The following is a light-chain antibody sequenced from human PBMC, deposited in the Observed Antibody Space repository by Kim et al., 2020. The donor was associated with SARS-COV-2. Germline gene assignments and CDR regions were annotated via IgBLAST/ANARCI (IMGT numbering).Light chain of an antibody. Sequence: NFMLAQPHSLSESTGRTVTISCTGSGGNIDSHYVQWYQQRPGSAPNIVIYEDSQRPSGVPARFSGSIDRSSNSASLTISGLEPEDEADYYCQSEDKNTWVFGGGTQLTVL. V-gene: IGLV6-57*02. CDR3: QSEDKNTWV. J-gene: IGLJ3*02. CDR1: GGNIDSHY. CDR2: EDS.